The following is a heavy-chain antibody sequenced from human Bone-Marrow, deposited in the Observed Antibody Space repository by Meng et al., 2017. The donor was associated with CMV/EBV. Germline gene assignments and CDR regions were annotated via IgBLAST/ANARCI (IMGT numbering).Heavy chain of an antibody. J-gene: IGHJ5*02. CDR3: ARDSCSSTSCYHNWFDP. Sequence: SETLSLTCTVSGGSISSYYWSWIRQPPGKGLEWIGYIYYSGSTNYNPSLKSRVTISVDKSKNQFSLKLSSVTAADTAVYYCARDSCSSTSCYHNWFDPWGQGTLVTVSS. CDR1: GGSISSYY. CDR2: IYYSGST. D-gene: IGHD2-2*01. V-gene: IGHV4-59*12.